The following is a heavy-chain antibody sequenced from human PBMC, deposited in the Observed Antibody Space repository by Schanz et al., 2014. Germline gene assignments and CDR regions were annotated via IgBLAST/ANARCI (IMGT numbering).Heavy chain of an antibody. CDR2: ISGGGGTT. D-gene: IGHD3-10*01. CDR3: ARPALWFGDNCFDP. CDR1: GFTFSSHW. V-gene: IGHV3-74*01. Sequence: EVQLVQSGGGLVQPGGSLRLSCAASGFTFSSHWMHWVRQAPGKGLEWVSAISGGGGTTYYADSVKGRFTISRDNSKNTLYLQMNSLRAEDTAVYYCARPALWFGDNCFDPWGQGTLVTVSS. J-gene: IGHJ5*02.